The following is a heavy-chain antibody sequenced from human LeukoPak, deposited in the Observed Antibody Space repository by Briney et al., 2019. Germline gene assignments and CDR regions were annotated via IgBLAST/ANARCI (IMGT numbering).Heavy chain of an antibody. CDR3: AREGGGLRSKTTFDY. CDR1: VDSIRRGNEH. CDR2: IYASGST. J-gene: IGHJ4*02. Sequence: PSQTLSLTRTVSVDSIRRGNEHGGSIPQPAGKGLERIGRIYASGSTNYNPSLMSRVTISVDTTKNQFSLKLSSVTAADTAVYYCAREGGGLRSKTTFDYWGQGTLVTVSS. V-gene: IGHV4-61*02. D-gene: IGHD1/OR15-1a*01.